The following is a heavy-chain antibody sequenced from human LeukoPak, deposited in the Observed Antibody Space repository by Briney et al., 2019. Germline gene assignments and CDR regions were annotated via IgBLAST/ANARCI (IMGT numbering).Heavy chain of an antibody. CDR1: GFAFDDFA. CDR2: IRRRAYGGAA. J-gene: IGHJ4*02. Sequence: GQSLRLSCTTSGFAFDDFAMSWVRQPAGRGLEWVGFIRRRAYGGAAEYAASVKGRFIISRDDSKGIAYLQMNSLKTEDTAVYYCSRNGLVDFDYWGQGSRVIVSP. CDR3: SRNGLVDFDY. V-gene: IGHV3-49*04.